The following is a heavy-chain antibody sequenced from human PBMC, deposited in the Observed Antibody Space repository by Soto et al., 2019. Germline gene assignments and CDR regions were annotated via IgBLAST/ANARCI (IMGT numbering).Heavy chain of an antibody. CDR1: GGSISSSSYY. CDR2: IYYSGST. D-gene: IGHD6-13*01. Sequence: SETLSLTCTVSGGSISSSSYYWGWIRQPPGKGLEWIGSIYYSGSTYYNPSLKSRVTISVDTSKNQFSLKLSSVTAADTAVYYCARAGMAAAIYWGQGTLVTVSS. J-gene: IGHJ4*02. CDR3: ARAGMAAAIY. V-gene: IGHV4-39*07.